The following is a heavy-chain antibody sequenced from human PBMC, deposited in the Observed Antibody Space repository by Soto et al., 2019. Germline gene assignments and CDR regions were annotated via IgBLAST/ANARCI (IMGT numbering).Heavy chain of an antibody. J-gene: IGHJ3*02. V-gene: IGHV4-39*01. CDR1: GGSISSSSYY. CDR3: ARRRYYDSSGYYSPGAFDI. Sequence: QLQLQESGPGLVKPSETLSLTCTVSGGSISSSSYYWGWIRQPPGQGLEWIGSIYYSGSTYYNPSLKSRVTISVDTSKNQFSLKLSSVTAADTAVYYCARRRYYDSSGYYSPGAFDIWGQGTMVTVSS. CDR2: IYYSGST. D-gene: IGHD3-22*01.